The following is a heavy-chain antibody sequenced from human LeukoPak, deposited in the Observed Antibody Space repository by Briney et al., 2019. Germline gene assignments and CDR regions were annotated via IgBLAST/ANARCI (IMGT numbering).Heavy chain of an antibody. CDR2: INSDGSST. CDR3: ATDPSFDY. CDR1: GFAFSNYA. V-gene: IGHV3-74*01. Sequence: TGGSLRLSCVASGFAFSNYAMSWVRQAPGKGLVWVSRINSDGSSTSYADSVKGRFTISRDNAKNTLYLQMNSLRAEDTAVYYCATDPSFDYWGQGTLVTVSS. J-gene: IGHJ4*02.